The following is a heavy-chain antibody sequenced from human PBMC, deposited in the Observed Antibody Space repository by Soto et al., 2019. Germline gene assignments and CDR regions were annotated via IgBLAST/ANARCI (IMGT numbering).Heavy chain of an antibody. CDR2: IYYSGST. CDR1: GGSISSYY. V-gene: IGHV4-59*01. Sequence: SETLSLTCTVSGGSISSYYWSWIRQPPGKGLEWIGYIYYSGSTNYNPSLKSRVTISVDTSKNQFSLKLSSVTAADTAVYYCARVGRGAAAGTLLFDYWGQGTLVTVSS. CDR3: ARVGRGAAAGTLLFDY. D-gene: IGHD6-13*01. J-gene: IGHJ4*02.